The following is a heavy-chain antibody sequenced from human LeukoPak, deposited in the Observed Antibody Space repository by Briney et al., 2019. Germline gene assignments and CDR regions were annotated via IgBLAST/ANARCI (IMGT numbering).Heavy chain of an antibody. CDR2: IRYDGNNK. CDR1: GFTFSNYG. V-gene: IGHV3-30*02. D-gene: IGHD5/OR15-5a*01. Sequence: PGGSLRLSCAASGFTFSNYGMHWVRQTPGKGLEWVAFIRYDGNNKYYSDSVKGRFTISRDNSKNTLYLQMNSLRAEDTAVYYCAKGKGSLRPDYWGQGTLVTVSS. J-gene: IGHJ4*02. CDR3: AKGKGSLRPDY.